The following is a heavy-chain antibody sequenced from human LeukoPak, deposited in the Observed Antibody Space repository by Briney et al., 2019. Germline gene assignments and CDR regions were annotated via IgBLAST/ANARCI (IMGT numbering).Heavy chain of an antibody. CDR1: GDSVSSNNAA. CDR2: TYYRSKWYN. V-gene: IGHV6-1*01. Sequence: SHTLSLTFAISGDSVSSNNAAWNWIRQSPSRGLEWLGRTYYRSKWYNDYAVSVKSRITINPDTSKNQFSLQLNSVTPEDTAVYYCARDHYGSGIYYYYGMDVWGQGTTVTVSS. J-gene: IGHJ6*02. CDR3: ARDHYGSGIYYYYGMDV. D-gene: IGHD3-10*01.